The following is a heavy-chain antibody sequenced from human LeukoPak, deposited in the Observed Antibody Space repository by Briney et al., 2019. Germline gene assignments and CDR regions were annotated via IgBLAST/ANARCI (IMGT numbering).Heavy chain of an antibody. Sequence: GESLKISCKGSGFTFSNYWIAWVRQMPGKGLEWMGIIYPGDSDDSDTAYSPSFQGQVTISADKSISTAYLQWSSLKASDTAMYYCARRRDLYSGSYYPFDYWGQGTLATVSS. D-gene: IGHD1-26*01. J-gene: IGHJ4*02. CDR1: GFTFSNYW. V-gene: IGHV5-51*01. CDR2: IYPGDSDDSDT. CDR3: ARRRDLYSGSYYPFDY.